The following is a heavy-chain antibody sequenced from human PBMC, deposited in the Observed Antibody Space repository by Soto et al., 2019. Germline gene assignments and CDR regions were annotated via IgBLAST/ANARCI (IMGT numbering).Heavy chain of an antibody. CDR2: FYYSGTT. Sequence: QVQLQESGPGLVKPLETLSLTCAVSGGSISNYYWSWIRQTPGKRLEWIGYFYYSGTTKYNPSLKSRVTISEDPSKNQFSLELPSVTAAATAVYYCARQPPGGDDSFDVWGQGTMVTVSS. CDR1: GGSISNYY. J-gene: IGHJ3*01. V-gene: IGHV4-59*08. D-gene: IGHD3-16*01. CDR3: ARQPPGGDDSFDV.